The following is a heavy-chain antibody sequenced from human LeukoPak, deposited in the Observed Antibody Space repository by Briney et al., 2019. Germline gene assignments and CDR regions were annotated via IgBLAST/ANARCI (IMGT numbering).Heavy chain of an antibody. J-gene: IGHJ4*02. CDR2: IQQEGSEK. CDR3: ARDRHKYIYDSGGYPPY. CDR1: AFTLSSNW. D-gene: IGHD3-22*01. Sequence: GGSLTLSCAASAFTLSSNWMSCVRQAPGKGLEWVANIQQEGSEKYYADLMKGRPTTARHNATNPLYLQTSTVRATHTAVYYCARDRHKYIYDSGGYPPYWGQGTLVTVSS. V-gene: IGHV3-7*01.